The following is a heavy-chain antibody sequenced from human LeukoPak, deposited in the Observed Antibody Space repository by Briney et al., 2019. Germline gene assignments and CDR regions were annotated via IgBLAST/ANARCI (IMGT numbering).Heavy chain of an antibody. D-gene: IGHD3-16*01. V-gene: IGHV3-21*04. J-gene: IGHJ6*03. Sequence: PGGSLRLSCAASGFTFSSYSMNWVRQAPGKGLEWVSSISSSSSYIYYADSVKGRSTISRDDAKNSLYLQMNSLRAEDTAVYYCASLRGGIYYYYYYMDVWGKGTTVTVSS. CDR1: GFTFSSYS. CDR2: ISSSSSYI. CDR3: ASLRGGIYYYYYYMDV.